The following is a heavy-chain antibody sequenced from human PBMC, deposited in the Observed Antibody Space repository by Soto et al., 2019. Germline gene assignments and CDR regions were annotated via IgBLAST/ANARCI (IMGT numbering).Heavy chain of an antibody. CDR3: ARHSGDDAQGFDY. CDR2: ITAGNGNT. J-gene: IGHJ4*02. CDR1: GYTFTSYA. V-gene: IGHV1-3*01. Sequence: QVQLVQSGAEVKKPGASVKVSCKASGYTFTSYAMHWVRQAPGQRLEWMGWITAGNGNTKYSQKFQGRVTIPKNRSAITAYEELSTMKSDATAVHYCARHSGDDAQGFDYWRQGPLVTVSS. D-gene: IGHD5-12*01.